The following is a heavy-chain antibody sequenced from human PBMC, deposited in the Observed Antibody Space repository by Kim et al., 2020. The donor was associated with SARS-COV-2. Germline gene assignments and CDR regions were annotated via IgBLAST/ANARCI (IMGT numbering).Heavy chain of an antibody. CDR3: ARDPRSSRFDY. V-gene: IGHV3-33*01. CDR1: GFTFSSYG. J-gene: IGHJ4*02. Sequence: GGSLRLSCAASGFTFSSYGMHWVRQAPGKGLEWVAVIWYDGSNKYYADSVKGRFTISRDNSKNTLYLQMNSLRAEDTAVYYCARDPRSSRFDYWGQGTLVTVSS. CDR2: IWYDGSNK. D-gene: IGHD1-26*01.